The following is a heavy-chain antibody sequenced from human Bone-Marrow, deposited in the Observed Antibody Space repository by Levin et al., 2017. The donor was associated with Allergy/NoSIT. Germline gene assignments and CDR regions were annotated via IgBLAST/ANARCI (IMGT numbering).Heavy chain of an antibody. J-gene: IGHJ6*02. CDR1: GFNFGDYA. CDR3: SREVGYYYYHGMDV. CDR2: IKGTAYGGTT. V-gene: IGHV3-49*03. D-gene: IGHD2-15*01. Sequence: PGGSLRLSCTASGFNFGDYAMSWFRQAPGRGLEWVGLIKGTAYGGTTDYAASVKGRFTFSRDDSTSIAYLEMNSLKTEDTAVYYCSREVGYYYYHGMDVWGQGTTVTGSS.